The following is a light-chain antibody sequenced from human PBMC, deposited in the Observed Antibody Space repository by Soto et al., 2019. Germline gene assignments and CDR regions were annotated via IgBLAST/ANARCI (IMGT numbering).Light chain of an antibody. CDR2: DAS. Sequence: IQMTQSPSTLSASVGDRITITCRASQSVSSWLAWHQQKPGRVPKLLIYDASTLESGVPSTFGGSGSGTEFTLTINSLQPEDFETYFCQQYNSFPYTFGQGTRLEIK. V-gene: IGKV1-5*01. CDR3: QQYNSFPYT. CDR1: QSVSSW. J-gene: IGKJ5*01.